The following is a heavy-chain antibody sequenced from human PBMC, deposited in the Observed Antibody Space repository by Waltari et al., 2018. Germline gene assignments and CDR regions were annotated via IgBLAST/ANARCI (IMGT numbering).Heavy chain of an antibody. J-gene: IGHJ6*02. CDR1: GFTFSSND. D-gene: IGHD2-15*01. CDR2: ISSTGDT. CDR3: ATISSVAIH. Sequence: EVQLVESGGGLVQPGGSLRLSCAASGFTFSSNDMHGVRQATGKGLGWVSAISSTGDTYYAASVRGRFTISRENAQRSVYLQMNSLRAGDTALYYCATISSVAIHWGQGTTVTVSS. V-gene: IGHV3-13*01.